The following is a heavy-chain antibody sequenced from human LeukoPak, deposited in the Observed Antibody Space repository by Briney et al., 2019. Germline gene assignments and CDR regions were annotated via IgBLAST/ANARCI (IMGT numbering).Heavy chain of an antibody. J-gene: IGHJ5*02. CDR3: ARLFSSSSLLFDP. V-gene: IGHV3-21*01. Sequence: GGSLRLSCAASGFTFSSYSMNWVRQAPGKGLEWVSSISSSSSYIYYADSVKGRFTISRDNAKNSLYLQMNSLRAEDTAVYYCARLFSSSSLLFDPWGQGTLVTASS. CDR2: ISSSSSYI. CDR1: GFTFSSYS. D-gene: IGHD6-6*01.